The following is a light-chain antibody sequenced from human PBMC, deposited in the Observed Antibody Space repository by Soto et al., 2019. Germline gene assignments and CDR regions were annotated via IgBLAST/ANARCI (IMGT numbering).Light chain of an antibody. CDR3: QQRGET. V-gene: IGKV3-11*01. Sequence: EVVLTQSPATLSFSPGERATLSCRASKSFVNSLAWYQQKPGQPPRLLIYDVFNRATGVPASFSGSGSGTDFTLTMSSLEPEDFAVYYCQQRGETFGRGTRVEIK. CDR1: KSFVNS. J-gene: IGKJ1*01. CDR2: DVF.